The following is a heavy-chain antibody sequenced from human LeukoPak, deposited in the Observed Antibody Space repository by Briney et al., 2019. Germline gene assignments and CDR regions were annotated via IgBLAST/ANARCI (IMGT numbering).Heavy chain of an antibody. CDR2: INPDGSEK. D-gene: IGHD5-18*01. J-gene: IGHJ4*02. CDR3: VRSPGSGIKLWFDN. CDR1: GITFRSLW. V-gene: IGHV3-7*03. Sequence: GGSLRLSCAVSGITFRSLWMNWVRQAPGKGLEWVANINPDGSEKYYVDSVEGRFTISRDNAKNSLYLQMNSLRAEDTAVYHCVRSPGSGIKLWFDNWGQGTLVTVSS.